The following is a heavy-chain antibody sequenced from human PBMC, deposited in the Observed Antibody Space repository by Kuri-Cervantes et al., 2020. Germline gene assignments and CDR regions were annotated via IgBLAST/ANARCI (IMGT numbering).Heavy chain of an antibody. J-gene: IGHJ5*02. V-gene: IGHV3-74*01. CDR2: SNSDGSRI. Sequence: ETLSLTCAASGFTFSSYAMHWVRQAPGKGLVWVSRSNSDGSRISFADSVKGRFTISRDSAKNTLYLQMNSLRAEDTAVYYCARSDWFDPWGQGTLVTVSS. CDR1: GFTFSSYA. CDR3: ARSDWFDP.